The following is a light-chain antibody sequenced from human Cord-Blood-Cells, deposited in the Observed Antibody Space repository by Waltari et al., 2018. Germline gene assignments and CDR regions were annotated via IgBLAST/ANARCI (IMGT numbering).Light chain of an antibody. CDR3: SSYTSSSTYV. J-gene: IGLJ1*01. CDR1: SRDVGGYNF. Sequence: QSALTQPAPVSGSPGSSVTIPCTGTSRDVGGYNFVSWYQQHPGKAPKPMIYYVRNRPSGVSNRFSGSKSGNTASLTISGLQAEDEADYYCSSYTSSSTYVFGTGTKVTVL. CDR2: YVR. V-gene: IGLV2-14*01.